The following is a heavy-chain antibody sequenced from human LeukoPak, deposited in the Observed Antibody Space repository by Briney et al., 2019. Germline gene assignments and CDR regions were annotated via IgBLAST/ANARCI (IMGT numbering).Heavy chain of an antibody. V-gene: IGHV3-30*04. CDR1: GFTFSSYA. Sequence: GGSLRLSCAASGFTFSSYAMHWVRQAPGKGLEWVAVISYDGSNKYYADSVKGRFTISRDNSKNTLYLQMNSLKTEDTAVYYCMTTVTTFDYWGQGTLVTVSS. CDR2: ISYDGSNK. CDR3: MTTVTTFDY. D-gene: IGHD4-17*01. J-gene: IGHJ4*02.